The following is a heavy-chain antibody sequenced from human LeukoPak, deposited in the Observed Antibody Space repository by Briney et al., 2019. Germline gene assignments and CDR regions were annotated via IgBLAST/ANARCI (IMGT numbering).Heavy chain of an antibody. D-gene: IGHD3-3*01. CDR1: GFTVSSNY. CDR3: ASPSGDYDFWSGYYYGMDV. CDR2: IYSGGST. J-gene: IGHJ6*02. V-gene: IGHV3-66*02. Sequence: GGSRRLSCAASGFTVSSNYMSWVRQAPGKGLEWVSVIYSGGSTYYADSVKGRFTISRDNSKNTLYLQMNSLRAEDTAVYYCASPSGDYDFWSGYYYGMDVWGQGTTVTVSS.